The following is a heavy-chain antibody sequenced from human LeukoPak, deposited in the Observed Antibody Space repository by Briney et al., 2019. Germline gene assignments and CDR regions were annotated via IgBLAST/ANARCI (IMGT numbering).Heavy chain of an antibody. D-gene: IGHD5-24*01. CDR1: GGSISSYY. CDR2: IYYSGST. J-gene: IGHJ4*02. CDR3: ARVVPDGYSDY. V-gene: IGHV4-59*01. Sequence: SETLSPTCTVSGGSISSYYWSWIRQPPGKGLEWIGYIYYSGSTKYNPSLMSRVTISVDMSKNKYSLKLTSVTAADTAVYYCARVVPDGYSDYWGQGTLVTVSS.